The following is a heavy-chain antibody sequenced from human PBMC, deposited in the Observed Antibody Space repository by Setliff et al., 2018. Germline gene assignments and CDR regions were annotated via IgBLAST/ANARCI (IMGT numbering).Heavy chain of an antibody. Sequence: PSETLSLTCSVSGGSIIGYYWSWVRQAPGKGLEWIGYRVDGSTNYNPSLKSRVTISVDTSKNQFTLKLTSVTAADSAVYYCARGLHSGTYWGTRPLGLDYWGQGTQVTVSS. CDR2: RVDGST. D-gene: IGHD1-26*01. V-gene: IGHV4-59*08. CDR3: ARGLHSGTYWGTRPLGLDY. J-gene: IGHJ4*02. CDR1: GGSIIGYY.